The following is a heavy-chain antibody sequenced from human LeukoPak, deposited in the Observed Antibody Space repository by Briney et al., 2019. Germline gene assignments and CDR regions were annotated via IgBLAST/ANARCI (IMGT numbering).Heavy chain of an antibody. D-gene: IGHD2-2*01. CDR3: AKENIVVVPAAPSPAPYGMDV. V-gene: IGHV3-23*01. CDR1: GFAFSSHA. J-gene: IGHJ6*02. Sequence: GGSLRLSCAASGFAFSSHAMSWVRQAPGEGLEWVSAISGSGGSTYYADSVKGRFNISRDNSKNTLYLQMNSLRAEDTAVYYCAKENIVVVPAAPSPAPYGMDVWGQGTTVTVSS. CDR2: ISGSGGST.